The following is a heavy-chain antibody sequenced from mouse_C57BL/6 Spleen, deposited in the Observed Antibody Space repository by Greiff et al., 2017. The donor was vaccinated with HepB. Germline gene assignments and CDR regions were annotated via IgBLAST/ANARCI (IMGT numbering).Heavy chain of an antibody. CDR3: ARGAWDWYFDV. Sequence: VQLQQSGGGLVKPGGSLKLSCAASGFTFSDYGMHWVRQAPEKGLEWVAYISSGSSTIYYADTVKGRFTISRDNAKNTLFLQMTSLRSEDTAMYYCARGAWDWYFDVWGTGTTVTVSS. CDR2: ISSGSSTI. CDR1: GFTFSDYG. V-gene: IGHV5-17*01. J-gene: IGHJ1*03.